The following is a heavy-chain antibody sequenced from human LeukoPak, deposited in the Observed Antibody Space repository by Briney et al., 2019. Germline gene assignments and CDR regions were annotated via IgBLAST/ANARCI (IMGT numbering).Heavy chain of an antibody. Sequence: SETLSLTCTVSGGSISSSSYYWGWIRQPPGKGLEWIGSIYYSGSTYYNPSLKSRVTISVDTSKNQFSLKLSSVTAADTAVYYCARQEDVVVPAASGSFGPWGQGTLVTASS. CDR3: ARQEDVVVPAASGSFGP. CDR1: GGSISSSSYY. V-gene: IGHV4-39*01. CDR2: IYYSGST. J-gene: IGHJ5*02. D-gene: IGHD2-2*01.